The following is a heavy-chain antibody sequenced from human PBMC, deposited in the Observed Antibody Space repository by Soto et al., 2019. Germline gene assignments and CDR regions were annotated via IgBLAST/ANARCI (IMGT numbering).Heavy chain of an antibody. CDR2: ISYSGST. D-gene: IGHD2-2*01. J-gene: IGHJ5*02. CDR3: ARHPYCSSTRCSFPGGWFDP. Sequence: SETLSLTCNVSGGSISSSSYYWGWIRQPPGKGLEWIGSISYSGSTYYNPSLKGRVTISVDTSKNQFSLKLSSVTAADTVVYYCARHPYCSSTRCSFPGGWFDPWGQGTLVTVSS. V-gene: IGHV4-39*01. CDR1: GGSISSSSYY.